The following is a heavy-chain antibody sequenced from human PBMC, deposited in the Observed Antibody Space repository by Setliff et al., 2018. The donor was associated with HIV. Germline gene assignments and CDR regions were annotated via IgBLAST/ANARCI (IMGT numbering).Heavy chain of an antibody. D-gene: IGHD6-13*01. CDR2: FDPKDSET. Sequence: ASVKVSCKISGYALTELSINWVRQAPGKGLEWVADFDPKDSETSYAQKFQGRLTMTEDTATDTAYMELSSLRADDTALYYCATDAGYSSTSYSESFHHWGQGTVVTVSS. CDR1: GYALTELS. V-gene: IGHV1-24*01. CDR3: ATDAGYSSTSYSESFHH. J-gene: IGHJ1*01.